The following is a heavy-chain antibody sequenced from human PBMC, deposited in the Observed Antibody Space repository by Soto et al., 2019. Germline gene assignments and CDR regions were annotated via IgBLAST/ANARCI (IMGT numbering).Heavy chain of an antibody. CDR3: SAFWAEGRGRARHVDY. D-gene: IGHD3-3*02. CDR2: VKSRDDGGTT. Sequence: DVRLVESGGDLVKPGGSVRLSCVASGFTFDKAWMHWVRQAPGKGLEWLGRVKSRDDGGTTDYAAPVKGRVTISRDDSKNTAYLQIKGLSAEDTGVYFCSAFWAEGRGRARHVDYWGQGTRVTVSS. CDR1: GFTFDKAW. V-gene: IGHV3-15*07. J-gene: IGHJ4*02.